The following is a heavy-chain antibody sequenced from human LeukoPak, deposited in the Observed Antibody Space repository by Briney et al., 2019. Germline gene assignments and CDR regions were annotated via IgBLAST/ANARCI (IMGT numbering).Heavy chain of an antibody. CDR2: IYYTGST. Sequence: SSETLSLTCAVSGVSLNGYYWGWIRQTPGKGLEWIGYIYYTGSTNYNSSLKSRVTISVDTSKNQFSLNLSSVTAADTAMYYCARAVLATKSEHWFDSWGQGTLVTVSS. V-gene: IGHV4-59*01. CDR1: GVSLNGYY. CDR3: ARAVLATKSEHWFDS. D-gene: IGHD2-8*01. J-gene: IGHJ5*01.